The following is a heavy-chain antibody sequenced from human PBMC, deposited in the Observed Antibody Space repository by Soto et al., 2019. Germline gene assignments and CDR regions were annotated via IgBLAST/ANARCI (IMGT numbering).Heavy chain of an antibody. CDR3: ARESSIAARAFDY. J-gene: IGHJ4*02. V-gene: IGHV1-8*01. CDR1: GYTFTSYD. D-gene: IGHD6-6*01. CDR2: MNPNSSNT. Sequence: ASVKVSCKASGYTFTSYDINWVRQATGQGLEWMGWMNPNSSNTGYAQKFQGRVTMTRNTSISTAYMELSSLRSEDTAVYYCARESSIAARAFDYWGQGTLVTVSS.